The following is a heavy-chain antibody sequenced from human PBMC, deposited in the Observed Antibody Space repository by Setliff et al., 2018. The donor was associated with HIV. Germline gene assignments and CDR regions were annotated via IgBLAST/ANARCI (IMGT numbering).Heavy chain of an antibody. CDR3: ARSSGYYSTVFY. CDR2: IETSGGNI. D-gene: IGHD3-22*01. CDR1: GASISSYY. J-gene: IGHJ4*02. V-gene: IGHV4-4*07. Sequence: SETLSLTCTVSGASISSYYWSWIRQAAGKGLEWIGRIETSGGNIDSNPSFKSRVTISLDTSKMQFSLHLTSVTAADTAVYYCARSSGYYSTVFYWGQGTRVTVSS.